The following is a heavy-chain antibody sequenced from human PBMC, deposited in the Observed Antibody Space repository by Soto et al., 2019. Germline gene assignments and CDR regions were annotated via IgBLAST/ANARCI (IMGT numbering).Heavy chain of an antibody. Sequence: SETLSLTCTVSGGSVSSGSYYWSWIRQPPGKGLEWIGYIYYSGSTNYNPSLKSRVTISVDTSKNQFSLKLSSVTAADTAVYYCARGGVGWAAAGPFDYWGQGTLVTVSS. CDR2: IYYSGST. D-gene: IGHD6-13*01. J-gene: IGHJ4*02. V-gene: IGHV4-61*01. CDR3: ARGGVGWAAAGPFDY. CDR1: GGSVSSGSYY.